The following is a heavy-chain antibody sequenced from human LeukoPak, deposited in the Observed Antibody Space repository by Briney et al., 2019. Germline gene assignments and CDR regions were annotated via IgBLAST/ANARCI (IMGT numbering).Heavy chain of an antibody. CDR2: IYSGGSI. Sequence: GGSLRLSCAASGFTVSSNYMSWVRQAPGKGLEWVSVIYSGGSIYYADSVKGRFTISRDNSKNTLYLQMNSLRAEDTAVYYCVRGIMVYATYAFDIWGQGTMVTVSS. D-gene: IGHD2-8*01. CDR1: GFTVSSNY. J-gene: IGHJ3*02. CDR3: VRGIMVYATYAFDI. V-gene: IGHV3-53*01.